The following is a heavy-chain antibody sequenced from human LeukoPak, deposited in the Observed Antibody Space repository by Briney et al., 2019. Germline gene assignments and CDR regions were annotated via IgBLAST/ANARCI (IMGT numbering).Heavy chain of an antibody. V-gene: IGHV4-4*07. CDR1: GGSISSYY. CDR3: ARDSGSYYTSANAFDI. D-gene: IGHD1-26*01. CDR2: IYTSGST. J-gene: IGHJ3*02. Sequence: SETLSLTCTVSGGSISSYYWSWIRQPAGKGLEWSGRIYTSGSTNYNPSLKSRVTMSVDTSKNQFSLKLSSVTAADMAVYYCARDSGSYYTSANAFDIWGQGTMVTVSS.